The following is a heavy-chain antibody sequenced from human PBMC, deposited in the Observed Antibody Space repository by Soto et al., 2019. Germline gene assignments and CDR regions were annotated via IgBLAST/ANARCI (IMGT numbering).Heavy chain of an antibody. V-gene: IGHV1-58*01. CDR3: ATRIGNIGWYWLDT. J-gene: IGHJ5*02. Sequence: SVKVSCKASGFTFSSSAVQWVRQARGQPLEWIGWIVLGNGNTNYARKFQQRVTITRDMSTSTAYMEVRSLTSEDTAVYYCATRIGNIGWYWLDTWGQGTLVTVSS. D-gene: IGHD6-19*01. CDR1: GFTFSSSA. CDR2: IVLGNGNT.